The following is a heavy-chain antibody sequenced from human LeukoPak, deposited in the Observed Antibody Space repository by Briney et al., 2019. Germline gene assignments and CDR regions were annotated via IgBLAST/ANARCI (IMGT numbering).Heavy chain of an antibody. D-gene: IGHD4-17*01. CDR3: ARVGPLHGVLYYYYYYGMDV. CDR2: IYSGGST. Sequence: GGSLRLSCAASGFTVSSNYMSWVRQAPGKGLEWVSVIYSGGSTYYADSVKGRFTISRDNSKNTLYLQINSLRAEDTAVYYCARVGPLHGVLYYYYYYGMDVWGQGTTVTVSS. CDR1: GFTVSSNY. J-gene: IGHJ6*02. V-gene: IGHV3-66*01.